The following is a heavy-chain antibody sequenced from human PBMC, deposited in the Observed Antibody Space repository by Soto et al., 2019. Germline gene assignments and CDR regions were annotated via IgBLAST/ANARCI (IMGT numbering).Heavy chain of an antibody. CDR2: ISSSSSYI. J-gene: IGHJ5*02. Sequence: PWGSLRLSCAASGFTFSSYSMNWVRQAPGKGLEWVSSISSSSSYIYYADSVKGRFTISRDNAKNSLYLQMNSLRAEDTAVYYCARAGDWLSSRRWFDPWGQGTLVTVSS. V-gene: IGHV3-21*01. D-gene: IGHD3-16*01. CDR3: ARAGDWLSSRRWFDP. CDR1: GFTFSSYS.